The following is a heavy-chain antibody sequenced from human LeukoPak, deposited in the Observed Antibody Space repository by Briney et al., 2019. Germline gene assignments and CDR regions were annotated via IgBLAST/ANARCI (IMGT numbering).Heavy chain of an antibody. CDR2: ISGSGGST. Sequence: GGSLRLSCAASGFTFSSYAMSWVRQAPGKGLEWVSAISGSGGSTYYADSVKGRFTISRDNSKNTLYLQMNSLRAEDTAVYYCAKAGGGNYYYYMDVWGKGTTVTISS. V-gene: IGHV3-23*01. J-gene: IGHJ6*03. D-gene: IGHD2-15*01. CDR3: AKAGGGNYYYYMDV. CDR1: GFTFSSYA.